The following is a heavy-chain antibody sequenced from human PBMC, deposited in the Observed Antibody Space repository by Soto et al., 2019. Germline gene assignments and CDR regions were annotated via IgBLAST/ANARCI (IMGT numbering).Heavy chain of an antibody. CDR1: GFSFSSYW. Sequence: DVQLVESGGGLVQPGGSLTLSCEASGFSFSSYWMHWVRQAPGKGLVWVSRIKTDGSIINYADFVEGRFTISRDNAKNTLFLQMNSLRVEDTAVYYCARAKQGAWYFDLWGRGTLVTVSS. D-gene: IGHD3-16*01. J-gene: IGHJ2*01. V-gene: IGHV3-74*01. CDR2: IKTDGSII. CDR3: ARAKQGAWYFDL.